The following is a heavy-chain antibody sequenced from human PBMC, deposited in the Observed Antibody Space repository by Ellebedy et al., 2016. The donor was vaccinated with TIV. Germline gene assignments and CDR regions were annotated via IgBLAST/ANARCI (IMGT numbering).Heavy chain of an antibody. J-gene: IGHJ5*02. D-gene: IGHD3-10*01. CDR3: ATGSPYASGNSRVCWFDP. V-gene: IGHV3-23*01. Sequence: GGSLRLSXVASGFSSSSYAMSWVRLAPGKGLEWVSGVSGSGATTYYADSVKGRFSISRDSSKNTLFLQMNNLTADDTAVYYCATGSPYASGNSRVCWFDPWGQGTLVTVSS. CDR2: VSGSGATT. CDR1: GFSSSSYA.